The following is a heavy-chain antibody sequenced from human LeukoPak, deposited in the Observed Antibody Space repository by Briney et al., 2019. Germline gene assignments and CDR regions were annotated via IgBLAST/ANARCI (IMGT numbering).Heavy chain of an antibody. V-gene: IGHV3-23*01. CDR3: AKDHDALVPAAQFDY. CDR1: GFNFNDAW. CDR2: ISGSGGRT. Sequence: GGSLRLSCAVSGFNFNDAWMNWVRQAPGKGLEWVSTISGSGGRTYYADSVKGRFTISRDNSNNTLSLQMTSLRAGDTAVYYCAKDHDALVPAAQFDYWGQGTLVTVSS. D-gene: IGHD2-2*01. J-gene: IGHJ4*02.